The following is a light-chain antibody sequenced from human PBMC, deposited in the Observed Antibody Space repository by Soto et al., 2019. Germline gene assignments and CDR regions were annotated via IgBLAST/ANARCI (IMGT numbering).Light chain of an antibody. CDR2: EVT. V-gene: IGLV2-8*01. J-gene: IGLJ3*02. CDR3: SSYAGSSWV. Sequence: QSALTQPPSASGSPGQSVTISCTGTSSDVGRYDYVSWYQHHPGKAPKLMIFEVTKRPSGVPYRFSGSKSGNAASLTVSGLQGEDEADYYCSSYAGSSWVFGGWTKLTVL. CDR1: SSDVGRYDY.